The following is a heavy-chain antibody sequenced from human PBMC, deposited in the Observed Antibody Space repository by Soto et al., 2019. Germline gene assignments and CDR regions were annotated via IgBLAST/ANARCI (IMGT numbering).Heavy chain of an antibody. CDR1: GGSFSGYY. Sequence: SETLSLTCAVYGGSFSGYYWSWIRQPPGKGLEWIGSIYHSGSTYYNPSLKSRVTISVDTSKNQFSLKLSSVTAADTAVYYCASGYSYGPLYYFDYWGQGTLVTVS. J-gene: IGHJ4*02. CDR3: ASGYSYGPLYYFDY. D-gene: IGHD5-18*01. CDR2: IYHSGST. V-gene: IGHV4-34*01.